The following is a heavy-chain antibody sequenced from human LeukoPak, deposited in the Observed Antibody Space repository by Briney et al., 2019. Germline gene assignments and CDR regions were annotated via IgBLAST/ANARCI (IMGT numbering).Heavy chain of an antibody. D-gene: IGHD2-15*01. V-gene: IGHV3-7*03. CDR1: GFIFSSYW. CDR2: IKQDGSEK. J-gene: IGHJ5*01. CDR3: AKDYIVVLVAVSGWFDS. Sequence: GGSLRLSCAASGFIFSSYWMSWVRQAPGKGLEWVANIKQDGSEKYYVDSVKGRFTISRDNAKNSLYLQMKSLRAEDTAVYYCAKDYIVVLVAVSGWFDSWGQGTLVTVSS.